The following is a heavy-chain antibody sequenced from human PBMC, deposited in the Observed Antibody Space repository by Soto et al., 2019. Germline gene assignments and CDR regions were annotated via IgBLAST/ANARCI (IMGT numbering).Heavy chain of an antibody. J-gene: IGHJ6*02. D-gene: IGHD2-2*01. CDR2: IIPIFGTA. Sequence: QVQLVQSGAEVKKPGSSVKVSCKASGGTFSSYAISWVRQAPGQGVEWMGGIIPIFGTANYAQKFQGRVTSTAEESTSTSYVELSSLRSEDTAVYYCARRVVVVPAAISLVDNGMDVWGQGTTVTVSS. CDR3: ARRVVVVPAAISLVDNGMDV. V-gene: IGHV1-69*01. CDR1: GGTFSSYA.